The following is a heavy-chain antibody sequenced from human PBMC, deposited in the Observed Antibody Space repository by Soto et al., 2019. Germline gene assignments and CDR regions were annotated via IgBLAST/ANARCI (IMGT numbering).Heavy chain of an antibody. J-gene: IGHJ5*02. D-gene: IGHD2-2*01. CDR1: GFTFSSYA. CDR3: ARAIGYCSRTSCSNWFDP. CDR2: IAYDGSNK. Sequence: QVQLVESGGGVVQPGRSLRLSCAASGFTFSSYAMHLVRQAPGKGLERVAVIAYDGSNKYYADYVKGRFTISRDNSKNTLYLQLNSLRAEDTAVYYCARAIGYCSRTSCSNWFDPWGQGTLVTVSS. V-gene: IGHV3-30-3*01.